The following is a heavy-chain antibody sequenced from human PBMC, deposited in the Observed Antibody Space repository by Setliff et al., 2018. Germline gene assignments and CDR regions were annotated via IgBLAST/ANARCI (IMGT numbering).Heavy chain of an antibody. CDR1: GYTFAHFH. CDR3: ARDGNDYILF. J-gene: IGHJ4*02. D-gene: IGHD4-4*01. Sequence: GASVKVSCKATGYTFAHFHMHWVRQAPGQGLEWLGIVNPNGGSTSYAEKFQGRVTMTTDTSTSTVYMELSSLTGEDTAVYYCARDGNDYILFWGQGTLVTVSS. CDR2: VNPNGGST. V-gene: IGHV1-46*03.